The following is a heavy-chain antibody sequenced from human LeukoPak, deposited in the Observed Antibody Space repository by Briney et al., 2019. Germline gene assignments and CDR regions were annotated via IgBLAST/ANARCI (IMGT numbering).Heavy chain of an antibody. D-gene: IGHD3-22*01. Sequence: SETLSLTCTVSGGSISSYYWSWIRQPPGKGLEWIGYIYYSGSTNYNPSLKSRVTISVDTSKNQFSLKLSSVTAADTAVYYCARDYVSSGYLGYWGQGTLVTVSS. V-gene: IGHV4-59*01. J-gene: IGHJ4*02. CDR2: IYYSGST. CDR3: ARDYVSSGYLGY. CDR1: GGSISSYY.